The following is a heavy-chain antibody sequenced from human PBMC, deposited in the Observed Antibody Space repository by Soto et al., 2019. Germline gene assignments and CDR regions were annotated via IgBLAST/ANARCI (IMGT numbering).Heavy chain of an antibody. J-gene: IGHJ4*02. CDR1: GFSLSTSGVG. CDR2: IYWNDDK. D-gene: IGHD3-3*01. Sequence: SGPTLVNPTQTLTLTCTFSGFSLSTSGVGVGWIRQPPGKALEWLALIYWNDDKRYSPSLKSRLTITKDTSKNQVVLTMTNMDPVDTATYYCAXSPNDFWSGYSPYYFDYWGQGTLVTVSS. V-gene: IGHV2-5*01. CDR3: AXSPNDFWSGYSPYYFDY.